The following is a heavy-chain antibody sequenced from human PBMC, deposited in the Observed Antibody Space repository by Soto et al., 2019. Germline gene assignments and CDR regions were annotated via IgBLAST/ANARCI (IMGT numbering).Heavy chain of an antibody. CDR2: IYYSGST. V-gene: IGHV4-59*08. D-gene: IGHD2-15*01. J-gene: IGHJ4*02. CDR3: ARGYCNGGSCYSRFFDY. Sequence: SETLSLTCTVSGGSISSYYWSWIRQPPGKGLEWIGYIYYSGSTNYNPSLKSRVTISVDTSKNQFSLKLTSVTAADTAVYHCARGYCNGGSCYSRFFDYWGQGALGTVAA. CDR1: GGSISSYY.